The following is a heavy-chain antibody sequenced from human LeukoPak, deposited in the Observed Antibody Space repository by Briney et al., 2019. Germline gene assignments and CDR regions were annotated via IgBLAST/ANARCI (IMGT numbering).Heavy chain of an antibody. CDR3: ARDLPVSWDPNYYYYGMDV. CDR1: GYTFTGYY. Sequence: GASVKVSCKASGYTFTGYYMHWVRQAPGQGLEWMGWINPNSGGTNYAQKFQGRVTMTRDTSISTAYMELSRLRSDDTAVYYCARDLPVSWDPNYYYYGMDVWGQGTTVTVSS. J-gene: IGHJ6*02. D-gene: IGHD1-26*01. V-gene: IGHV1-2*02. CDR2: INPNSGGT.